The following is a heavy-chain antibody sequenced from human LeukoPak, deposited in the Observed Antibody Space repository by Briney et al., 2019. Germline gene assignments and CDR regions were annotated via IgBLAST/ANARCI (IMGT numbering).Heavy chain of an antibody. CDR3: AKDGGCGSYFAFDI. CDR1: GFTFNSYC. D-gene: IGHD1-26*01. CDR2: IRYDGRKS. Sequence: PGGSMRLSCAASGFTFNSYCMDWVSQAPGKGLEWVAFIRYDGRKSYYADSVKGRFALSRDKSKNPMYLQMSSLRTEGTAVSVCAKDGGCGSYFAFDIWGQGTMVTVSS. J-gene: IGHJ3*02. V-gene: IGHV3-30*02.